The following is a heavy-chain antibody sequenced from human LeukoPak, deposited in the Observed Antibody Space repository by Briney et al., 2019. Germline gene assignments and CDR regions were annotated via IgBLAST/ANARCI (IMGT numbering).Heavy chain of an antibody. CDR3: ARGGYSYGPCHFDY. D-gene: IGHD5-18*01. V-gene: IGHV4-34*01. Sequence: SETLSLTCAVYGGSFSGYYWSWIRQPPGKGLEWIGEINHSGSTNYNPSLKSRVTISVDTSKNQFSLKLSSVTAADTAVYYCARGGYSYGPCHFDYWGQGTLVTVSS. CDR1: GGSFSGYY. J-gene: IGHJ4*02. CDR2: INHSGST.